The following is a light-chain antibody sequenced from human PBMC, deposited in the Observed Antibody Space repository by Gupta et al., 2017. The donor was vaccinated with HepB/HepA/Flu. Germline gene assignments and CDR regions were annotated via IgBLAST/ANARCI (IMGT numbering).Light chain of an antibody. CDR1: SSDVGGYNY. Sequence: QSALTQPASVSGSPGQSITISCTGTSSDVGGYNYVSWYQQHPGKGPKLMSYDVTNRPSGISNRFSGSKSGNTASLTISGLQAEDEADYYCSSYTSSSILVVFGGGTKLTVL. CDR2: DVT. J-gene: IGLJ2*01. V-gene: IGLV2-14*01. CDR3: SSYTSSSILVV.